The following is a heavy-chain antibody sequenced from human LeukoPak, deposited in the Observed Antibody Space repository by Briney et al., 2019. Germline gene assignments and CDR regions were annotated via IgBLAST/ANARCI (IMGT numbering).Heavy chain of an antibody. D-gene: IGHD2-15*01. CDR1: GYTFTGYY. CDR2: INPNSGGT. CDR3: ARVRVGATLDY. V-gene: IGHV1-2*02. J-gene: IGHJ4*02. Sequence: ASVKVSCKASGYTFTGYYMHWVRQAPGQGLEWMGWINPNSGGTNYAQKFQGRVTMTRDTSISTAYMELSSLRSEDTAVYYCARVRVGATLDYWGQGTLVTVSS.